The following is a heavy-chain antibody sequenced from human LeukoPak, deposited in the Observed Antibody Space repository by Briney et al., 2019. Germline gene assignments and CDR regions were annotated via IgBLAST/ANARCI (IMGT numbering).Heavy chain of an antibody. V-gene: IGHV3-74*01. J-gene: IGHJ4*02. CDR2: INSDGSST. CDR1: GFSFSSYW. Sequence: GGSQRLSCAASGFSFSSYWMHWVRQAPGKGLVWVSRINSDGSSTIYADSVKGRFTISRDNAKNTLYLQMNSLRAEDTALYYCTRGYVGIDYWGQGTLVTVSS. CDR3: TRGYVGIDY. D-gene: IGHD5-12*01.